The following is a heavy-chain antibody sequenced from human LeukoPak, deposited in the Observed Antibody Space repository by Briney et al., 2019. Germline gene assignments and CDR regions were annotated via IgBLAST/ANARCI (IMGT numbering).Heavy chain of an antibody. D-gene: IGHD4/OR15-4a*01. CDR1: GFTFDGYA. V-gene: IGHV3-9*01. J-gene: IGHJ4*02. Sequence: GGSLRLSCAASGFTFDGYAMHWVRQAPGKGLEWVSGINWNSGSIGYADSVKGRFTISRDNAKNSLYLQMNSLRAEDTAVYYCANWANALDYWGQGTLVTVSS. CDR3: ANWANALDY. CDR2: INWNSGSI.